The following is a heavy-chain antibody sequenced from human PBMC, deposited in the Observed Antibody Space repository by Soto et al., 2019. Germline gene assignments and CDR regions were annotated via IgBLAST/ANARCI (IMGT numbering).Heavy chain of an antibody. CDR3: ARDPDTAMVTFDY. J-gene: IGHJ4*02. D-gene: IGHD5-18*01. CDR2: ISSSSSYI. V-gene: IGHV3-21*01. Sequence: AGSQRLSYAASGCNLSNYTMTWVRPAPGKGLELVSSISSSSSYIYYADSVKGRFTISRDNAKNSLYLQMNSLRAEDTAVYYCARDPDTAMVTFDYRGQGTLVTVSS. CDR1: GCNLSNYT.